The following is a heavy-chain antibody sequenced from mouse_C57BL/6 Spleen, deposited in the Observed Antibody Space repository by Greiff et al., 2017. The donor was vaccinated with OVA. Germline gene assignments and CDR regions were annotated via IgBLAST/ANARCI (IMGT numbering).Heavy chain of an antibody. D-gene: IGHD4-1*01. V-gene: IGHV1-64*01. CDR1: GYTFTSYW. CDR3: ARSGLGRVGDY. CDR2: IHPNSGST. J-gene: IGHJ2*01. Sequence: QVQLQQPGAELVKPGASVKLSCKASGYTFTSYWMHWVKQRPGQGLEWIGMIHPNSGSTNYNEKFKSKATLTVDKSSSTAYMQLSSLTSEDAAVYYCARSGLGRVGDYWRQGTTLTVSS.